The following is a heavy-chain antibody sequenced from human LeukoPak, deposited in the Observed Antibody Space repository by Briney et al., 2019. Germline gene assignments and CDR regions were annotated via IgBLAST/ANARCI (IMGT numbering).Heavy chain of an antibody. CDR3: AKDPCGGDCYSYRYFDY. V-gene: IGHV3-30*02. CDR2: IRYDGTNK. CDR1: GFTFSTYG. D-gene: IGHD2-21*01. J-gene: IGHJ4*03. Sequence: GGSLRLSCAASGFTFSTYGIHWVRQAPGKGLEWVAFIRYDGTNKYYADSVRGRFTISRDNSKNTLYLQMNSLRAEDTAMYYCAKDPCGGDCYSYRYFDYWGQGTLVTVSS.